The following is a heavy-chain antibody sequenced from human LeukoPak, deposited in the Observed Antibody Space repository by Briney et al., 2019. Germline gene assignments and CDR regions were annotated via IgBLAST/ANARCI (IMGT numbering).Heavy chain of an antibody. CDR1: GFTFSSYW. D-gene: IGHD4-23*01. CDR2: ISSNGGST. V-gene: IGHV3-64*01. Sequence: GGSLRLSCAASGFTFSSYWMSWVRQAPGKGLEYVSAISSNGGSTYYANSVKGRFTISRDNSKNTLYLQMGSLRAEDMAVYYCARAGGTVVTRLLDYWGQGTLVTVSS. CDR3: ARAGGTVVTRLLDY. J-gene: IGHJ4*02.